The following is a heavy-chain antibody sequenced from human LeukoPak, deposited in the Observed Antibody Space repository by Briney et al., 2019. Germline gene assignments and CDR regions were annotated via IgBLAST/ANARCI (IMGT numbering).Heavy chain of an antibody. CDR2: IYHSGST. CDR1: GGSISSYY. J-gene: IGHJ3*02. D-gene: IGHD3-22*01. Sequence: SETLSLTCTVSGGSISSYYWSWLRQPPGKGLEWIGYIYHSGSTYYNPSLKSRVTISVDRSKNQFSLKLSSVTAADTAVYYCARDSSGYYGAFDIWGQGTMVTVSS. CDR3: ARDSSGYYGAFDI. V-gene: IGHV4-59*12.